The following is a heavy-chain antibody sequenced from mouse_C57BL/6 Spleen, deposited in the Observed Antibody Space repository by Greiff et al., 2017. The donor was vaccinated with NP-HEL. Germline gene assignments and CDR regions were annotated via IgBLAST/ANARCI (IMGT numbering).Heavy chain of an antibody. D-gene: IGHD1-1*01. CDR3: TGGTVG. CDR1: GFTFSNYW. J-gene: IGHJ1*03. CDR2: IRLKSDNYAT. Sequence: EVQLVESGGGLVQPGGSMKLSCVASGFTFSNYWMNWVRQSPEKGLEWVAQIRLKSDNYATHYAESVKGRFTISRDDSKSSVYLQRNHLRAVVTRIYYCTGGTVGWGTGTTVTVSS. V-gene: IGHV6-3*01.